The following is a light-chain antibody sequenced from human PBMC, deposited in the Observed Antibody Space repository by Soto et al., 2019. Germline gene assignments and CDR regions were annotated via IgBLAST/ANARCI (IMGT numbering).Light chain of an antibody. CDR1: SNDIGAYKY. J-gene: IGLJ1*01. Sequence: QSALTQPASVSGSPGQSITISCSGSSNDIGAYKYVSWYQQYPGNATKLIIFEVSNRPSGVSNRFSGSKSGNTASLTIGGLQSEDEADYHCSSYTASSTLYVFGGGTKLTVL. V-gene: IGLV2-14*01. CDR3: SSYTASSTLYV. CDR2: EVS.